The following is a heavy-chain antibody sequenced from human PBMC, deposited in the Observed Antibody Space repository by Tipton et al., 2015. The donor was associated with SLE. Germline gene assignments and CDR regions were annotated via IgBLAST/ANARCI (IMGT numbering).Heavy chain of an antibody. CDR3: AREDFGEAFDI. CDR2: ISSSGGTV. Sequence: SLRLSCAASGFTFSAYEMNWVRQAPGKGLEWVSYISSSGGTVYYADSVKGRFTISRDNAKNSLYLQMSSLRAEDTAVYYCAREDFGEAFDIWGQGTMVTVSS. CDR1: GFTFSAYE. D-gene: IGHD2/OR15-2a*01. V-gene: IGHV3-48*03. J-gene: IGHJ3*02.